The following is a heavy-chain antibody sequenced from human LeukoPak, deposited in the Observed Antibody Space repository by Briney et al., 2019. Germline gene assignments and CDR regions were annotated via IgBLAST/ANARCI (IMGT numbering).Heavy chain of an antibody. CDR2: IYYSGST. D-gene: IGHD2-21*01. Sequence: SETLSLTCTVSGGSISSSSYYWGWIRQPPGKGLEWIGSIYYSGSTYYNPSLKSRVTISVDTSKNQFSLKLSSVTAADTAVYYCARDRVVWNAFDIWGQGTMVTVSS. V-gene: IGHV4-39*07. J-gene: IGHJ3*02. CDR1: GGSISSSSYY. CDR3: ARDRVVWNAFDI.